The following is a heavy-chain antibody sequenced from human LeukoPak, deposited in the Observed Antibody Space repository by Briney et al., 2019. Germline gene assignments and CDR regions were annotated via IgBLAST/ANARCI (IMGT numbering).Heavy chain of an antibody. D-gene: IGHD3-22*01. V-gene: IGHV1-69*13. CDR1: GYTFTSYG. Sequence: GASVKVSCKASGYTFTSYGISWVRQAPGQGLEWMGGIIPIFGTANYAQKFQGRVTITADESTSTAYMELSSLGSEDTAVYYCARAATMIVVVAPFDPWGQGTLVTVSS. CDR3: ARAATMIVVVAPFDP. J-gene: IGHJ5*02. CDR2: IIPIFGTA.